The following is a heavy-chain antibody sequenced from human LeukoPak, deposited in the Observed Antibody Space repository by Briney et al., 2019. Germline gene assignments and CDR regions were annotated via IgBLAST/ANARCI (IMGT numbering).Heavy chain of an antibody. CDR2: ISSSGRTI. V-gene: IGHV3-48*04. Sequence: GGSLRLSCAASGFTFSSYSMNGVRQAAGRGREGVSYISSSGRTISYADSVNGRFTISRDNAKHSLYLQMNSLRVADTALYYCARPQTYGASRPLLASRGQGTPVTVS. D-gene: IGHD4-17*01. CDR3: ARPQTYGASRPLLAS. J-gene: IGHJ4*02. CDR1: GFTFSSYS.